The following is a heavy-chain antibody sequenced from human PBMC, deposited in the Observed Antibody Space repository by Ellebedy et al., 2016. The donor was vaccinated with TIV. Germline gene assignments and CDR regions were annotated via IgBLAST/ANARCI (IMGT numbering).Heavy chain of an antibody. Sequence: PGGSLRLSCAASGFSFSTYAMAWVRQAPGKGLEWLSAIGSRSEYKFYTDSVKGRFTIARDKSKNTLWLQMYSLRDEDTAVYYCAKELVSRDSLSFDYWGLGTLVTVTS. CDR3: AKELVSRDSLSFDY. J-gene: IGHJ4*02. CDR2: IGSRSEYK. CDR1: GFSFSTYA. D-gene: IGHD3-9*01. V-gene: IGHV3-23*01.